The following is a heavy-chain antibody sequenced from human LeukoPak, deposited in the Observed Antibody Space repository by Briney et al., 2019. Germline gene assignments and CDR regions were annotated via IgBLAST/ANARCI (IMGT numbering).Heavy chain of an antibody. D-gene: IGHD6-19*01. CDR3: ARDLEWLVQDGWFDP. CDR1: GYTFTSYY. CDR2: INPNSGGT. J-gene: IGHJ5*02. Sequence: ASVKVSCKASGYTFTSYYMHWVRQAPGQGLEWMGWINPNSGGTNYAQKFQGRVTMTRDTSISTAYMELSRLRSDDTAVYYCARDLEWLVQDGWFDPWGQGTLVTVSS. V-gene: IGHV1-2*02.